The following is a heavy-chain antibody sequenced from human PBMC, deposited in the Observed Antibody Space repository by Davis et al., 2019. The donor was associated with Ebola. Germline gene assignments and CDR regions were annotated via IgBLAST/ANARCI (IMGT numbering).Heavy chain of an antibody. Sequence: PSETLSLTCTVSGGSISSSSYYWGWIRQPPGKGLEWIGYIYYSGSTDYNPSLKSRVTISVDTSKNQFSLKLSSVTAADTAVYYCASDYYMDVWGKGTTVTVSS. CDR3: ASDYYMDV. J-gene: IGHJ6*03. CDR1: GGSISSSSYY. V-gene: IGHV4-39*01. CDR2: IYYSGST.